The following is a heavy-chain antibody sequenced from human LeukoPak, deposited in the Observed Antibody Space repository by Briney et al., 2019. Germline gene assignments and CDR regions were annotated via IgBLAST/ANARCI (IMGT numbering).Heavy chain of an antibody. J-gene: IGHJ4*02. CDR2: ISSSSSYI. Sequence: GGSLRLSCAVSGFTFSSYSMNWVRQAPGKGLEWVSSISSSSSYIYYADSVKGRFTISRDNAKNSLYLQMNSLRAEDTAVYYCARGSRSGYYSPFDYWGQGTLVTVSS. CDR3: ARGSRSGYYSPFDY. D-gene: IGHD3-22*01. CDR1: GFTFSSYS. V-gene: IGHV3-21*01.